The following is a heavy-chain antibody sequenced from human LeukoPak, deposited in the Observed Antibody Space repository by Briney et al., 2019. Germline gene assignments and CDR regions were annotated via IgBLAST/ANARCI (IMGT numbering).Heavy chain of an antibody. CDR2: ISYDGSNK. Sequence: GGSLRLSCAASGFTFSSYAMHWVRQAPGKGLEWVAVISYDGSNKYYADSVKGRFTISRDNSKNTLYLQMNSLRAEDTAVYYCARARGGSFDYWGQGTLVTASS. J-gene: IGHJ4*02. D-gene: IGHD4-23*01. V-gene: IGHV3-30-3*01. CDR1: GFTFSSYA. CDR3: ARARGGSFDY.